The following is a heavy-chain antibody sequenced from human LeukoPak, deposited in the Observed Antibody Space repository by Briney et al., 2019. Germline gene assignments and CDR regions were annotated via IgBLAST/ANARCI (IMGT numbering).Heavy chain of an antibody. CDR1: GFTFSTYS. CDR2: ISPSSNYI. J-gene: IGHJ3*02. CDR3: ARDSSGSPDAFDI. Sequence: GGSLRLSCAASGFTFSTYSMNWVRQAPGKGLEWVSYISPSSNYIHYAGSVKGRFTISRDNAKNSLYLQMHSLRAEDTAVYYCARDSSGSPDAFDIWGQGTMVTVSS. V-gene: IGHV3-21*05. D-gene: IGHD3-22*01.